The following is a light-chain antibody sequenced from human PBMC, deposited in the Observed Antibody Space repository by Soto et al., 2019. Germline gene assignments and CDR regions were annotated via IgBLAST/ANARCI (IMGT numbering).Light chain of an antibody. Sequence: QSALTQPASVSGSPGQSITISCTGTSSDVGLYDYVSWYQQHPGKAPQLMIYAVSNRPSGVSNRFSASKSGNTASLFISGLQAEDEADYYCNSYTSSSTLVFGTGTKVTVL. CDR3: NSYTSSSTLV. V-gene: IGLV2-14*01. CDR2: AVS. J-gene: IGLJ1*01. CDR1: SSDVGLYDY.